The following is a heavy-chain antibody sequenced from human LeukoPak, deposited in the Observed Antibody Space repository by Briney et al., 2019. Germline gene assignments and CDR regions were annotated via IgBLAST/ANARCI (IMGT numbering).Heavy chain of an antibody. CDR1: RYTFTSYY. CDR2: INPSGGST. CDR3: ARVPASLDAFDI. J-gene: IGHJ3*02. Sequence: ASVKVSCKASRYTFTSYYMHWVRQAPGQGLEWMGIINPSGGSTSYAQKFQGRVTITRDTSTSTVYMELSSLRSEDTAVYYCARVPASLDAFDIWGQGTMVTVSS. D-gene: IGHD3-16*02. V-gene: IGHV1-46*01.